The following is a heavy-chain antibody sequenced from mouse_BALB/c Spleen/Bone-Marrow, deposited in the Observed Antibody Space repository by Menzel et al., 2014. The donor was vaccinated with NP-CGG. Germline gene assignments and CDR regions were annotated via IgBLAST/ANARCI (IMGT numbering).Heavy chain of an antibody. Sequence: EVQLVESGPGLVKPSQSLSLTCTVTGYSITSDYTRNWIRQFPGNKLEWMGYINYSGSTSYNPSLKSRISITRGTSKNQLFLQLNSVTTEDTATYYCARSGYFYYFDYWGQGTTLTVSS. CDR1: GYSITSDYT. V-gene: IGHV3-2*02. CDR3: ARSGYFYYFDY. J-gene: IGHJ2*01. CDR2: INYSGST.